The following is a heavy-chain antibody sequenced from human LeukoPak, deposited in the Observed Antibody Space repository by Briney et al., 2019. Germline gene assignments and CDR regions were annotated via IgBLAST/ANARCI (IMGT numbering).Heavy chain of an antibody. Sequence: ASVKVSCKASGYTFTSYGISWERQAPGQGLEWMGWISAYNGNTNYAQKLQGRVTMTTDTSTSTAYMELRSLRSDDTAVYYCARESNYHGSGTGWFDRGAREPWSPSPQ. V-gene: IGHV1-18*01. CDR3: ARESNYHGSGTGWFDR. CDR1: GYTFTSYG. J-gene: IGHJ5*02. CDR2: ISAYNGNT. D-gene: IGHD3-10*01.